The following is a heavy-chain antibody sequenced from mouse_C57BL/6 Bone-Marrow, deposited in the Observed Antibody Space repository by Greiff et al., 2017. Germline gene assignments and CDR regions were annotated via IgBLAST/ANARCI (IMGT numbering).Heavy chain of an antibody. V-gene: IGHV14-4*01. J-gene: IGHJ2*01. CDR1: GFNIKDDY. Sequence: EVMLVESGAELVRPGASVKLSCTASGFNIKDDYMHWVKQRPEQGLEWIGWIDPENGDTEYASKFQGKATITADTSSNTAYLQLSSLTSEDTAVYYCTTDGYYGDYFDYWGQGTTLTVSS. CDR2: IDPENGDT. CDR3: TTDGYYGDYFDY. D-gene: IGHD2-3*01.